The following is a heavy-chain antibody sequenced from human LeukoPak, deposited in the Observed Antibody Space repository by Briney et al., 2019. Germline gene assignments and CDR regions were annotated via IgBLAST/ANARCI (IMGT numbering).Heavy chain of an antibody. Sequence: ASVKASCTASAYTFTAYYIHWVRQAPGQGLEWMGRINPNTGDTNYAQKFQGRVTMTRDTSISTAYMELSRLRSDDTAVYYCSRREEDYWGQGTLVTVSS. CDR2: INPNTGDT. CDR3: SRREEDY. V-gene: IGHV1-2*06. CDR1: AYTFTAYY. J-gene: IGHJ4*02. D-gene: IGHD5-24*01.